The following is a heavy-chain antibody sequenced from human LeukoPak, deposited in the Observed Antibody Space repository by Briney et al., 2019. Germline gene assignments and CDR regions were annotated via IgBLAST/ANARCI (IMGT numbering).Heavy chain of an antibody. CDR1: GGSISSYY. CDR2: IYYSGST. D-gene: IGHD6-13*01. CDR3: AKQKLSSSWYNWYFDL. V-gene: IGHV4-59*08. J-gene: IGHJ2*01. Sequence: SETLSLTCTVSGGSISSYYWSWIRQPPGKGLEWIGYIYYSGSTNYNPSLKSRVTISVDTSKNQFSLKLSSVTAADTAVYYCAKQKLSSSWYNWYFDLWGRGTLVTVSS.